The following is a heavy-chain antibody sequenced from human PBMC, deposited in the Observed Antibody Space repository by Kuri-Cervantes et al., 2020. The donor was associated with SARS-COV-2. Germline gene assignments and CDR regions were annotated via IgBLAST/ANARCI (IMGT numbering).Heavy chain of an antibody. J-gene: IGHJ5*02. CDR2: IYYSGST. CDR1: AGSISSSSYY. CDR3: ARQMMSSITIFGVVITRNWFDP. D-gene: IGHD3-3*01. V-gene: IGHV4-39*01. Sequence: SETLSLTCTVSAGSISSSSYYCGWIRQPPGKGLEWSGSIYYSGSTYYNPSLKSRVTISVDTSKNQFSLKLSSLTAADTAVYYCARQMMSSITIFGVVITRNWFDPWGQGTLVTVSS.